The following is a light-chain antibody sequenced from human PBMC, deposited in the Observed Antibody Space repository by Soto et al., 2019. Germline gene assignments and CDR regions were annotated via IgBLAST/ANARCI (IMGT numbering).Light chain of an antibody. J-gene: IGLJ2*01. CDR2: SNN. CDR3: AAWDDSLNGHVV. CDR1: SSNIGSNT. V-gene: IGLV1-44*01. Sequence: QSVLTQPPSASGTPGQRVTISCSGSSSNIGSNTANWYQQLPGTAPKLLIYSNNQRPSGVPDRFSGSKSGTSASLAISGLQSEDEADYYCAAWDDSLNGHVVFGAGTKLTVL.